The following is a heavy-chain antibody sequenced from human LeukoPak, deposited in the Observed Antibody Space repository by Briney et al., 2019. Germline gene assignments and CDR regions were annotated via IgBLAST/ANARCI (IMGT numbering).Heavy chain of an antibody. CDR2: IWYDGSNK. Sequence: PGGSLRLSCAASGFTFSSYGMHWVRQAPGKGLEWVAVIWYDGSNKYYADSVKGRFTISRDNSKNTLYLQMNSLRAEDTAVYYCARAELPLDAFDIWGQGTMVTVSS. D-gene: IGHD1-7*01. V-gene: IGHV3-33*01. CDR3: ARAELPLDAFDI. J-gene: IGHJ3*02. CDR1: GFTFSSYG.